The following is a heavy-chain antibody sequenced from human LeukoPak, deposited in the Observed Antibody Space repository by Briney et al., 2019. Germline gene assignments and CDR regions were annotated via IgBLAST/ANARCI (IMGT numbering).Heavy chain of an antibody. CDR2: INHSGST. V-gene: IGHV4-34*01. J-gene: IGHJ4*02. CDR1: VGSFSAYY. D-gene: IGHD1-14*01. Sequence: SETLSLTCAVYVGSFSAYYWSWIRQSPGKGLEWIGEINHSGSTNYNPSLKSRVTISVDTSKNQFSLKLSSVTAADTAVYYCARVTPTNDYWGQGTLVTVSS. CDR3: ARVTPTNDY.